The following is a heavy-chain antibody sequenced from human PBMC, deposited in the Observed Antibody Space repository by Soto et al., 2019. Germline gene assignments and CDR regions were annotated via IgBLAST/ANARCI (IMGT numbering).Heavy chain of an antibody. CDR3: ARANSGSYRGGFDY. CDR2: INPSGGST. V-gene: IGHV1-46*01. D-gene: IGHD1-26*01. Sequence: QVQLVQSGAEVKKPGASVKVSCKASGYTFTSYYMHWVRQAPGQGLEWMGIINPSGGSTSYAQKFQGRVTXXRXTXXSTVYMGLSSLRSEDTAVYYCARANSGSYRGGFDYWGQGTLVTVSS. J-gene: IGHJ4*02. CDR1: GYTFTSYY.